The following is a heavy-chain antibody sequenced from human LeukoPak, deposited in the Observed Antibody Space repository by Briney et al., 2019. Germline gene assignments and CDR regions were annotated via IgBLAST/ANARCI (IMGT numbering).Heavy chain of an antibody. J-gene: IGHJ5*02. CDR1: GVSISSYY. CDR2: IYYSGST. CDR3: ARVLPYSSSSKGDWFDP. D-gene: IGHD6-6*01. Sequence: SETLSLTCTVSGVSISSYYWSWIRQPPGKGLEWIGYIYYSGSTNYNPSLKSRVTISVDTSKNQFSLKLSSVTAADTAVYYCARVLPYSSSSKGDWFDPWGQGTLVTVSS. V-gene: IGHV4-59*01.